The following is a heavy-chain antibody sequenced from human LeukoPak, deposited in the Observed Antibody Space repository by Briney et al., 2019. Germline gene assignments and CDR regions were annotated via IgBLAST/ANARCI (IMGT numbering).Heavy chain of an antibody. V-gene: IGHV5-51*01. D-gene: IGHD3-16*01. Sequence: GESLKISFRGSGYSFTAYWIAWVRQMPGKGLEWMATIYPGDSATTYSPSFQGRVTISADKSITTAYLQWSSLKASDTAMYYCARPAAGLGGFDYWGQGTLVTVPS. CDR3: ARPAAGLGGFDY. CDR1: GYSFTAYW. J-gene: IGHJ4*02. CDR2: IYPGDSAT.